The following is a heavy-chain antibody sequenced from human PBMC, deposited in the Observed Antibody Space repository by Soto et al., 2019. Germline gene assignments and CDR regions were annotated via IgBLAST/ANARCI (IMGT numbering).Heavy chain of an antibody. V-gene: IGHV4-31*03. CDR2: IYYSGST. D-gene: IGHD2-8*01. CDR1: GGSISSGGYY. J-gene: IGHJ6*03. Sequence: QVELQESGPGLVKPSQTLSLTCTVSGGSISSGGYYWSWIRQHPGKGLEWIGYIYYSGSTYYNPSLSRRVTISVDTSKNQFSLKLSSVTAADTAVYYCAASYCTNGVCYPRNYYYYMDVWGKGTTVTVSS. CDR3: AASYCTNGVCYPRNYYYYMDV.